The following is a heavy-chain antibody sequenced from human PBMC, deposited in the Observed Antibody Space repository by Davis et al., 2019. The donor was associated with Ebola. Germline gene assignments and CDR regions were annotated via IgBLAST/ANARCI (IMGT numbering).Heavy chain of an antibody. Sequence: GESLKISCAASGFTFRDYAMSWVRQAPGKGLEWVSGIGVIGGTTYYADSVKGRFTISRDNSKNTLYLQLNSLRAEDTAIYYCARGYIYGFFDFWGQGTQVTVAS. CDR1: GFTFRDYA. CDR2: IGVIGGTT. V-gene: IGHV3-23*01. J-gene: IGHJ4*02. D-gene: IGHD5-18*01. CDR3: ARGYIYGFFDF.